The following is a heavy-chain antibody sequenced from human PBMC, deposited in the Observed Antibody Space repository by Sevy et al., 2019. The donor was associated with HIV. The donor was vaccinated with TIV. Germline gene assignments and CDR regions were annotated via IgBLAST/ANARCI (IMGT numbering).Heavy chain of an antibody. J-gene: IGHJ4*02. CDR3: ARDAGYSTVWYPGY. V-gene: IGHV3-30*03. D-gene: IGHD6-19*01. CDR1: GFSFSTHG. CDR2: ISFDGSDK. Sequence: GGSLRLSCAASGFSFSTHGMHWVRQAPGKGLEWVAVISFDGSDKYYSESVKGRFTISSDNSKNTLLLQMSSLRAEDTAVYDCARDAGYSTVWYPGYWGQGTLVTVSS.